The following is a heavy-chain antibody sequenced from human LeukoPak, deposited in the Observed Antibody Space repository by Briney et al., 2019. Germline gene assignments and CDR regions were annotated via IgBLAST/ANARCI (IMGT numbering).Heavy chain of an antibody. CDR3: ASDRYCSSTSCYTLGYYYYYYMDV. V-gene: IGHV3-21*01. CDR1: GFTFSSYS. D-gene: IGHD2-2*02. J-gene: IGHJ6*03. CDR2: ISSSSSYI. Sequence: GGSLRLSCAASGFTFSSYSMNWVRQAPGKGLEWVSSISSSSSYIYYADSVKGRFTSSRDNAKNSLYLQRNSLRAADTAVYYCASDRYCSSTSCYTLGYYYYYYMDVWGKGTTVTVPS.